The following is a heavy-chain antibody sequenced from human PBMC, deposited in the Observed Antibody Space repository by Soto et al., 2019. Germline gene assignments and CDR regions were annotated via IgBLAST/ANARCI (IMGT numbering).Heavy chain of an antibody. D-gene: IGHD3-16*01. CDR2: IYYNGRN. V-gene: IGHV4-30-4*01. CDR1: GDSISSGDNY. J-gene: IGHJ4*02. CDR3: ARGGGFDF. Sequence: QLQESGPGLVKPLQTLSLTCTVSGDSISSGDNYWSWIRQPPGKGLEWIGYIYYNGRNYYKPSLKSRVTMSVDTSKNQFSLTLTSVTAADTAVYYCARGGGFDFWGRGTLVTVSS.